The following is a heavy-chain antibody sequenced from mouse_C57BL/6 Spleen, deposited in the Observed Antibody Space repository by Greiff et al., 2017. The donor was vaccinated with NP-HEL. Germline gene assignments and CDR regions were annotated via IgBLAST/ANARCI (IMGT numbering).Heavy chain of an antibody. D-gene: IGHD1-1*01. CDR2: IDPSDSYT. CDR1: GYTFTSYW. CDR3: ARSTVVANYARDD. Sequence: QVQLQQPGAELVMPGASVKLSCKASGYTFTSYWMHWVKQRPGQGLEWIGEIDPSDSYTNYNQKFKGKSTLTVDKSSSTAYMQLSSLTSEDSAVYYCARSTVVANYARDDWGQGTSVTVSS. J-gene: IGHJ4*01. V-gene: IGHV1-69*01.